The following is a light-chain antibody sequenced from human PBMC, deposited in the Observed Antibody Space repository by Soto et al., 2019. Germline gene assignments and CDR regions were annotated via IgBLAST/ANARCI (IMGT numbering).Light chain of an antibody. CDR3: QQSYSIPPIT. CDR1: QGISNY. CDR2: GAS. Sequence: DIQMTQSPSSLSASVGDRVTITCQASQGISNYLNWYQQKPGKAPKLLIYGASSLQSGVPSRFSGSGSGTEFTLTISSLQPEDFATYYCQQSYSIPPITFGQGTRLEIK. V-gene: IGKV1-39*01. J-gene: IGKJ5*01.